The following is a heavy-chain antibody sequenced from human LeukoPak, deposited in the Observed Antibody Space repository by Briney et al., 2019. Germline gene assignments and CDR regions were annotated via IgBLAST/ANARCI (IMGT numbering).Heavy chain of an antibody. CDR1: GGSISSYY. CDR2: ISYSGRT. Sequence: SETLSLTCTVSGGSISSYYWSWVRQPPGKGLEWIGYISYSGRTKYNPSLKSRVTISVDTSKHQFSLKLSAVTAADTAVYYCARGPHKFDYWVQGALVTVSS. J-gene: IGHJ4*02. V-gene: IGHV4-59*01. CDR3: ARGPHKFDY.